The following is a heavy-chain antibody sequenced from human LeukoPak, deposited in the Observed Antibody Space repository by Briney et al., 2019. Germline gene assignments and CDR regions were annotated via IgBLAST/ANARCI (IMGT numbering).Heavy chain of an antibody. V-gene: IGHV4-59*01. CDR1: GGSISSYY. Sequence: PETLSLTRTVPGGSISSYYWSSSRQPPGKGLEWSGHIYDRGSANYNPSLKGRVTISVDPSKNQFSLKLSSVTAADTAVYYCARAGKSLYSSTTWMDYWGQGTLVTVSS. CDR3: ARAGKSLYSSTTWMDY. J-gene: IGHJ4*02. CDR2: IYDRGSA. D-gene: IGHD6-13*01.